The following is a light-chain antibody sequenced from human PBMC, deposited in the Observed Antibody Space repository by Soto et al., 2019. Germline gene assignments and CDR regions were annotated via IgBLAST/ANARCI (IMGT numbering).Light chain of an antibody. J-gene: IGKJ1*01. CDR2: GAS. V-gene: IGKV1-17*03. CDR1: QGIGNY. Sequence: DIQMTQSPSAVSASVGDRVTITCRASQGIGNYLAWFQQKPGKVPKRLIYGASNLQSGVPSRCSGSGSGTEFTLTISSLQPEDFVTYYCLQHNSYPRTFGQGTKVDIK. CDR3: LQHNSYPRT.